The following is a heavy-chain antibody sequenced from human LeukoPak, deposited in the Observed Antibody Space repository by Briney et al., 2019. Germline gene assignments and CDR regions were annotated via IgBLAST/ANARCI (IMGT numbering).Heavy chain of an antibody. Sequence: ASVKVSCKASGGTFSSYAISWVRQAPGQGLEWMGRIIPIFGTANYAQKFQGRVTITTDESTSTAYMELSSLRSEDTAVYYCASISSGWSYYFDYWGQGTLVTVSS. CDR3: ASISSGWSYYFDY. V-gene: IGHV1-69*05. D-gene: IGHD6-19*01. CDR2: IIPIFGTA. J-gene: IGHJ4*02. CDR1: GGTFSSYA.